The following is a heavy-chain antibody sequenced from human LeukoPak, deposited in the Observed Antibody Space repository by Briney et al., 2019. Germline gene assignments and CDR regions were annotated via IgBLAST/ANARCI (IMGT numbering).Heavy chain of an antibody. CDR3: ARGGLDYDILPGYYQAFDI. CDR2: IIPIFGTA. CDR1: GGTFSSYA. J-gene: IGHJ3*02. Sequence: SVKVSCKASGGTFSSYAISWVRQAPGRGLEWMGGIIPIFGTANYAQKFQGRVTITADESTSTAYKELSSLRSEDTAVYYCARGGLDYDILPGYYQAFDIWGQGTMVTVSS. V-gene: IGHV1-69*01. D-gene: IGHD3-9*01.